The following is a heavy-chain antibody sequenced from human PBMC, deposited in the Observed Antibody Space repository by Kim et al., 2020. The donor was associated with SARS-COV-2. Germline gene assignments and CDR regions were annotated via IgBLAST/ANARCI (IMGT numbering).Heavy chain of an antibody. J-gene: IGHJ4*02. D-gene: IGHD1-26*01. CDR2: IRSKAYGGTT. CDR1: GFTFGDYA. Sequence: GGSLRLSCTASGFTFGDYAMSWFRQAPGKGLEWVGFIRSKAYGGTTEYAASVKGRFTISRDDSKSIAYLQMNSLKTEDTAVYYCTRVGNQWELLGIGYFDYWGQGTLVTVSS. CDR3: TRVGNQWELLGIGYFDY. V-gene: IGHV3-49*03.